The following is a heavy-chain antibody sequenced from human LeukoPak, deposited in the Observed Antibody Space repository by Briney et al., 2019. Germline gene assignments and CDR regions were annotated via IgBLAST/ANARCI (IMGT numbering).Heavy chain of an antibody. CDR1: GYTLTELS. Sequence: ASVKVSCKVSGYTLTELSMHWVRQAPGKGLEWMGGFDPEDGETIYAQKFQGRVTMTEDTSTDTAYMELSSLRSEDTAVYYCATAHKKYSGGYLALDYWGQGTLVTVSS. D-gene: IGHD1-26*01. CDR3: ATAHKKYSGGYLALDY. CDR2: FDPEDGET. J-gene: IGHJ4*02. V-gene: IGHV1-24*01.